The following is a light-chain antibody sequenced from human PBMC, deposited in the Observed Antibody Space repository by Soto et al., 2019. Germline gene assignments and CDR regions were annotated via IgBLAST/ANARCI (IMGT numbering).Light chain of an antibody. J-gene: IGKJ1*01. V-gene: IGKV3D-15*02. CDR1: QIIGSN. Sequence: ILMTQSPATLSVSPGEIATLSCIASQIIGSNLAWYQQKPGQAPSLLIYGASTRATGIPDRFSGSGSGTDFTLTISRLEPEDFAVYYCQQYSNSRLTFGQGTKVDIK. CDR3: QQYSNSRLT. CDR2: GAS.